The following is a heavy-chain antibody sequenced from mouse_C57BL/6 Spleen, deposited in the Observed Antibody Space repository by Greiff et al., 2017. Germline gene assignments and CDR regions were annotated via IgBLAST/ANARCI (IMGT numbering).Heavy chain of an antibody. Sequence: EVQVEESGGGLVKPGGSLKLSCAASGFTFSDYGMHWVRQAPEKGLEWVAYISSGSSTIDYADTLKGRFTISRDHAKNTLFLQMTSLRSEDTAMYYCARPPSYYSNYRYFDGWGTGTTVAVAS. CDR1: GFTFSDYG. CDR3: ARPPSYYSNYRYFDG. J-gene: IGHJ1*03. V-gene: IGHV5-17*01. CDR2: ISSGSSTI. D-gene: IGHD2-5*01.